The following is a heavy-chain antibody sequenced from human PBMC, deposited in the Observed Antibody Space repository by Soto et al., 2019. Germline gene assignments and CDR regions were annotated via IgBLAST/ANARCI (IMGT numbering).Heavy chain of an antibody. CDR3: ARLDSSGFYRFFDS. D-gene: IGHD3-22*01. CDR2: TGSGTGPG. Sequence: QVQLVQSGTEVKKPGSSVKVSCKASGGSLSTNPISWVRQAPGQGLEWMGGTGSGTGPGNHAQQFRARLTVTADKATSTVYMGLTILSSEDTAVYYCARLDSSGFYRFFDSWGQGTLVTVSS. J-gene: IGHJ4*02. CDR1: GGSLSTNP. V-gene: IGHV1-69*06.